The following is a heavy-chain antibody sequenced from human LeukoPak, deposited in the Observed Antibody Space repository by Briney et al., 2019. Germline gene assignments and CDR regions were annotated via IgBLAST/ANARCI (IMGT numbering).Heavy chain of an antibody. J-gene: IGHJ3*02. V-gene: IGHV4-4*07. Sequence: SQTLSPTCPVATLSISSSYSSWIRQMAENWREWIGRTHSSGSTYYEPSLKSRLTMLVDNSKNQFSLRLNSVTAADTAGYYCATELPVTLYGAVIGSAFHIWGEGRMVTVS. D-gene: IGHD3-3*01. CDR3: ATELPVTLYGAVIGSAFHI. CDR1: TLSISSSY. CDR2: THSSGST.